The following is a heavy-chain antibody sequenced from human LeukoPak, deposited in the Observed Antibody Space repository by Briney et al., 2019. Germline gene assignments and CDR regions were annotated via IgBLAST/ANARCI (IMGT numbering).Heavy chain of an antibody. D-gene: IGHD5-12*01. Sequence: GGSLRLSCAASGFTLSSYGMSWVRQAPGKGLEWVANIKKDGSEKYYVDSVKGRFTISRDNAKHSLYLQMNSLRAEDTAVYYCARDNGYIGYDHWGQGTLVTVSS. CDR2: IKKDGSEK. CDR1: GFTLSSYG. CDR3: ARDNGYIGYDH. V-gene: IGHV3-7*01. J-gene: IGHJ5*02.